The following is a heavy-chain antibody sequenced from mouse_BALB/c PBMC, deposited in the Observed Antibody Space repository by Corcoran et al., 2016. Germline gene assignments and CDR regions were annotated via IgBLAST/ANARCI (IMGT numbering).Heavy chain of an antibody. CDR2: INPYNGAT. CDR1: GYSFTGYY. Sequence: EVQLQQSGPELVKPGASVKISCKASGYSFTGYYMHWVKQSHVKGLEWIGRINPYNGATSYNQNFKDKASLTVDKSSSTAYMELHSLTSEDSAVYYCARSLYGNGAMDYWGQGTSVTVSS. CDR3: ARSLYGNGAMDY. D-gene: IGHD2-1*01. V-gene: IGHV1-26*01. J-gene: IGHJ4*01.